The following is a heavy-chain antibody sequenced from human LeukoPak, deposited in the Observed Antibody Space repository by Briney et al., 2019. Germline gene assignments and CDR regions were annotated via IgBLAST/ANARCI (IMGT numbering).Heavy chain of an antibody. CDR1: GFTLGSYG. CDR2: ISYDGSNK. J-gene: IGHJ4*02. D-gene: IGHD3-16*01. V-gene: IGHV3-30*18. Sequence: GGSLRLSCAASGFTLGSYGMHWVRQAPGKGLEWVAVISYDGSNKYYADSVKGRFTISRDNSKNTLYLQMNSLRAEDTAVYYCAKDRFGCVDYWGQGTLVTVSS. CDR3: AKDRFGCVDY.